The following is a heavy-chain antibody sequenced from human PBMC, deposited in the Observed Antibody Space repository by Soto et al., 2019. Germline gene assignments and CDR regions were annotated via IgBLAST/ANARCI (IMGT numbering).Heavy chain of an antibody. Sequence: QVPLVESGGGVVQPGRSLRLSCAASGFSFRSYGMHWVRQAPGKGLDWVALIWYDGSNKYYADSVKGRFTISRDNSKNSLFLQMNSLRAEDTAVYYCARRVGNGDYDYYYGMDVWGQGTTVTVSS. CDR1: GFSFRSYG. CDR3: ARRVGNGDYDYYYGMDV. J-gene: IGHJ6*02. V-gene: IGHV3-33*01. CDR2: IWYDGSNK. D-gene: IGHD4-17*01.